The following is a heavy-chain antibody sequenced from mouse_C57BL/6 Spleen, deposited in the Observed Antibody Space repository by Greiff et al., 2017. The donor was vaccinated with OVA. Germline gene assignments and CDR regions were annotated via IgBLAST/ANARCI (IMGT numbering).Heavy chain of an antibody. Sequence: QVQLQQPGAELVMPGASVKLSCKASGYTFTSYWMHWVKQRPGQGLEWIGEIDPSDSYTNYNQKFKGKSTLTVDKSSSTAYMQLSSLTSEDSAVYDCARGNDYDGTWFAYWGQGTLVTVSA. V-gene: IGHV1-69*01. CDR1: GYTFTSYW. J-gene: IGHJ3*01. CDR2: IDPSDSYT. CDR3: ARGNDYDGTWFAY. D-gene: IGHD2-4*01.